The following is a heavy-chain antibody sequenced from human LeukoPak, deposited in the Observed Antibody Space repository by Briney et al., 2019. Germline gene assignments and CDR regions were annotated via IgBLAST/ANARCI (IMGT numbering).Heavy chain of an antibody. CDR3: ARRPYDYRFDY. CDR1: GFTFSTYW. V-gene: IGHV3-7*02. CDR2: INQDGSEK. Sequence: GALRLSCAASGFTFSTYWMCWVRQAPGKGLEWVANINQDGSEKNYVDSVKGRFTISRDNAKNSLYLQMNSLRAEDTAVYYCARRPYDYRFDYWGQGTLVTVSS. J-gene: IGHJ4*02. D-gene: IGHD5-12*01.